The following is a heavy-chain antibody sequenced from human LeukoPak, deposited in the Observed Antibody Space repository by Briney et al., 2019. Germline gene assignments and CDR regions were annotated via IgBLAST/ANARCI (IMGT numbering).Heavy chain of an antibody. CDR3: ARVSNYDILTGER. CDR2: ISAYNGNT. V-gene: IGHV1-18*04. CDR1: GYTFTSYG. D-gene: IGHD3-9*01. J-gene: IGHJ4*02. Sequence: ASVKVSCKASGYTFTSYGISWVRQAPGQGLEWMGWISAYNGNTNYAQKLQGRVTMTTDTSTSTAYIELRSLRSDDTAVYYCARVSNYDILTGERWGQGTLVTVSS.